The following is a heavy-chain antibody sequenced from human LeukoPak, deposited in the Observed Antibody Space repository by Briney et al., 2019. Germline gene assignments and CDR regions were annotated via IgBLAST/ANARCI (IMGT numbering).Heavy chain of an antibody. CDR1: GGSFSGYY. Sequence: NASETLSLTCAVYGGSFSGYYWSWIRQPPGKGLEWIGEINHSGSTNYNPSLKSRVTISVDTSKNQFSLKLSSVTAADTAVYYCARATYDILTGYYFDYWGQGTLVTVSS. CDR2: INHSGST. J-gene: IGHJ4*02. D-gene: IGHD3-9*01. V-gene: IGHV4-34*01. CDR3: ARATYDILTGYYFDY.